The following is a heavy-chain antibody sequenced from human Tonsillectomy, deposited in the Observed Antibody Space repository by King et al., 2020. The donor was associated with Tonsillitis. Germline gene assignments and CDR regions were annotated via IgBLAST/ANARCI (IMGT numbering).Heavy chain of an antibody. CDR2: ISSSGSAM. CDR1: GFTFTTYS. J-gene: IGHJ6*02. Sequence: VQLVESGGGLVQPGGSLGLSCAGSGFTFTTYSMNWVRQAPGKGLEWVSYISSSGSAMYYGDSVRGRFTISRGNAKSSVYLQMNSLRVEDTAVYYCARDRSVSSTGYGMDVWGHGTTVTVSS. CDR3: ARDRSVSSTGYGMDV. V-gene: IGHV3-48*01. D-gene: IGHD5/OR15-5a*01.